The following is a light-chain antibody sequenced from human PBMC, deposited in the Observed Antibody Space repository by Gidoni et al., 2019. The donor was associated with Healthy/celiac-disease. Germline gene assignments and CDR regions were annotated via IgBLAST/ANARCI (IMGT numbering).Light chain of an antibody. Sequence: DIVMTQPPDSLAVSLGERATINCKSSQSVLYSPNNKNYLAWYQQKPGQPPKLLIYWASTRESGVPDRFSGSGSGTDFTLTISSLQAEDVAVYYCQQYYSTPPTFXQXTKVEIK. CDR2: WAS. J-gene: IGKJ1*01. CDR3: QQYYSTPPT. CDR1: QSVLYSPNNKNY. V-gene: IGKV4-1*01.